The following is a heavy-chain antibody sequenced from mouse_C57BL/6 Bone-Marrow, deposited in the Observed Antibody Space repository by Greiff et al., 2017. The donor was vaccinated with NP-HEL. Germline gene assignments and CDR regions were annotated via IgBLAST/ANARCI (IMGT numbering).Heavy chain of an antibody. CDR3: GPYYFDY. Sequence: QVQLQQSGPELVKPGASVKISCKASGYAFSSSWMNWVKQRPGKGLEWIGRIYPGDGDTNYNGKFKGKATLTADKSSSTAYMQLSSLTSEDSAVYFCGPYYFDYWGQGTTLTVSS. V-gene: IGHV1-82*01. J-gene: IGHJ2*01. CDR1: GYAFSSSW. CDR2: IYPGDGDT.